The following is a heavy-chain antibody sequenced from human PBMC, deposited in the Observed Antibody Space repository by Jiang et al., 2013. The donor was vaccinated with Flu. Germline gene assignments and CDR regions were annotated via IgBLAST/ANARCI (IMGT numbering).Heavy chain of an antibody. J-gene: IGHJ4*02. V-gene: IGHV4-39*01. D-gene: IGHD3-22*01. CDR3: ARHYPRTLIVQVPGLAPWEPFDY. CDR2: IDYIGNT. Sequence: GSGLVKPSETLSLTRTVSGDSISSSNYYWGWIRQPPGKGLEWIGSIDYIGNTYYSPSLKSRVTIPVDTSRNQFSLELSSVTAADTAVYYCARHYPRTLIVQVPGLAPWEPFDYWGQGTLVTVSS. CDR1: GDSISSSNYY.